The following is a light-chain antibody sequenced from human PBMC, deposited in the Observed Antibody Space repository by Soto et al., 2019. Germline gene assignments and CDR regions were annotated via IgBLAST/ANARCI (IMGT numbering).Light chain of an antibody. CDR3: QQSYSTPRT. Sequence: DIQMTQSPSTLSASVGDTVTITCRASESISSWLAWYQEKPGKAPNLLIYDASSLESGVPSRFSGSGSGTEFTLTISSLQPEDFATYYCQQSYSTPRTFGQGTRWIS. J-gene: IGKJ1*01. CDR2: DAS. CDR1: ESISSW. V-gene: IGKV1-5*01.